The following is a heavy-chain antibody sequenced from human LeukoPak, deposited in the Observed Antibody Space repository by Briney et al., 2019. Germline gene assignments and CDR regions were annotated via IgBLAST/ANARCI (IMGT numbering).Heavy chain of an antibody. CDR3: AREFVGGSPDYFDV. CDR1: QFSCSHYA. CDR2: ISDDGSIK. Sequence: GRSLRLSCAASQFSCSHYAMHWVRQAPDKGLEWVAVISDDGSIKIYRDSVKGRFTISRDNSKNTLYLEMNSLRGEDTGLYYCAREFVGGSPDYFDVWGQGTLVTVSS. V-gene: IGHV3-30*04. J-gene: IGHJ4*02. D-gene: IGHD3-16*01.